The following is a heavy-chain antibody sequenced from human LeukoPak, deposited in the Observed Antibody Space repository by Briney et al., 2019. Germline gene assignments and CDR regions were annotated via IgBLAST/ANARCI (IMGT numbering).Heavy chain of an antibody. J-gene: IGHJ3*02. V-gene: IGHV4-34*01. Sequence: SETLSLTCAVYGGSFSGYYWSWIRQPPGKGLEWIGEINHSGSTNYNPSLKSRVTISVDTSKNQFSLKLSSVTAADTAVYYCARGPHRIAASGTGAFHIWGQGTMVTVSS. CDR1: GGSFSGYY. CDR3: ARGPHRIAASGTGAFHI. CDR2: INHSGST. D-gene: IGHD6-13*01.